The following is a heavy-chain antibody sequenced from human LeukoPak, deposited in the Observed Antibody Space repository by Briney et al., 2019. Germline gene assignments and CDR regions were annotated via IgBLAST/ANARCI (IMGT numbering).Heavy chain of an antibody. Sequence: GGSLRLSCAASGFTISSYGMHWVRQAPGKGLEWVAVISYDGSNKYYADSVKGRFTISRDNSKNTLYLQMNSLRAEDTAVYYCAKMLYSSSSEALYYYYYGMDVWGQGTTVTVSS. CDR3: AKMLYSSSSEALYYYYYGMDV. J-gene: IGHJ6*02. D-gene: IGHD6-6*01. CDR2: ISYDGSNK. CDR1: GFTISSYG. V-gene: IGHV3-30*18.